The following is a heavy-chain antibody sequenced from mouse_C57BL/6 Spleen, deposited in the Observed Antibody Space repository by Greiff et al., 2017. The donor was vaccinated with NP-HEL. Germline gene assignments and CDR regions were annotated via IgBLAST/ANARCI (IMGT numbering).Heavy chain of an antibody. CDR1: GYSITSGYY. V-gene: IGHV3-6*01. J-gene: IGHJ2*01. Sequence: ESGPGLVKPSQSLSLTCSVTGYSITSGYYWNWIRQFPGNKLEWMGYISYDGSNNSNPSLKNRISITRDPSTNQFFLKLNSVTTEYTATDYCARRSIYYYGSSPFDEWGQGTTLTVSA. D-gene: IGHD1-1*01. CDR2: ISYDGSN. CDR3: ARRSIYYYGSSPFDE.